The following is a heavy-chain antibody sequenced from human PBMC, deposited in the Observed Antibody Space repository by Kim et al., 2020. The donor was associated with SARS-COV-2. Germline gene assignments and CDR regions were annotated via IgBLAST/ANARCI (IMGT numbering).Heavy chain of an antibody. J-gene: IGHJ4*02. V-gene: IGHV3-23*01. CDR3: AKAHDEVVWRKYYFDY. D-gene: IGHD3-3*01. CDR2: ISGSGGST. Sequence: GGSLRLSCAASGFTFSSYAMSWVRQAPGKGLEWVSAISGSGGSTYYADSVKGRFTISRDNSKNTLYLQMNSLRAEDTAVYYCAKAHDEVVWRKYYFDYWGQGTLVTVSS. CDR1: GFTFSSYA.